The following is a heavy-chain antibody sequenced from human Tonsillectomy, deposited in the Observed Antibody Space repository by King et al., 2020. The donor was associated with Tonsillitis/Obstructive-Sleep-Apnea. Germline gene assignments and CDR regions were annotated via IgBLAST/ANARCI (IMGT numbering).Heavy chain of an antibody. J-gene: IGHJ4*02. CDR1: GGSISGYY. CDR2: INHSGST. V-gene: IGHV4-34*01. CDR3: AREYFYHTSGYYDY. D-gene: IGHD3-22*01. Sequence: VQLQQWGAGLLKPSETLSLTCAVYGGSISGYYWTWIRQPPGKGLEWIGEINHSGSTNYNPSLKSRVLISIDTSKNQFSLKLSSVTAADTSVYYCAREYFYHTSGYYDYWGQGTLVTVSS.